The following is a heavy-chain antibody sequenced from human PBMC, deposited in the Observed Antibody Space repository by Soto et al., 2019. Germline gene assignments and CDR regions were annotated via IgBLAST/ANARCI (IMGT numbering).Heavy chain of an antibody. CDR1: GGSISSGGYS. Sequence: QLQLQESGSGLVKPSQTLSLTCAVSGGSISSGGYSWSWIRQPPGQGLEWIGYIYHSGSTYYNPSLKSRVTISVDRSKNQFSLKLSSVTAADRAVYYCARGKRSYDSSGVIDYWGQGTLVTVSS. J-gene: IGHJ4*02. V-gene: IGHV4-30-2*01. CDR3: ARGKRSYDSSGVIDY. CDR2: IYHSGST. D-gene: IGHD3-22*01.